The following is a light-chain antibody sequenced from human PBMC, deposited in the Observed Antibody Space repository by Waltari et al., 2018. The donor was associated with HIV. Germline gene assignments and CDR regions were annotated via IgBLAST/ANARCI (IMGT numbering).Light chain of an antibody. J-gene: IGKJ4*01. Sequence: EIMMTQSPDALSVSPGERVSLSCRASQDVCRHVAWYQKKPGLPPRLVIFDTSFRATSVPARFSGSGAGTEYILTITSLQSEDFATYYCLQYNAWPPVTFGGGTKVDI. CDR2: DTS. V-gene: IGKV3-15*01. CDR3: LQYNAWPPVT. CDR1: QDVCRH.